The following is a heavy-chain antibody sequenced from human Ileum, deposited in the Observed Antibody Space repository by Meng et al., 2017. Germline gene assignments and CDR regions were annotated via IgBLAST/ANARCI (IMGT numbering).Heavy chain of an antibody. CDR1: GFTFTSYW. D-gene: IGHD4-11*01. CDR3: AKYDYRVLDY. Sequence: GESLKISCAASGFTFTSYWMSWLRQAPGKGLEWVAHIKQDGSQTHYVDSVKGRSTISRDNAKNSLYLQLNSLGADDTAVYYCAKYDYRVLDYWGQGTLVTVSS. J-gene: IGHJ4*02. V-gene: IGHV3-7*01. CDR2: IKQDGSQT.